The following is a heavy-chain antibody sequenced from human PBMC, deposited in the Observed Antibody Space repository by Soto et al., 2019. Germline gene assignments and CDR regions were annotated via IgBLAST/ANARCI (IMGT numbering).Heavy chain of an antibody. Sequence: ASVKVSCKASGGTFSSYAISWVRQAPGQGLEWMGGIIPIFGTANYAQKFQGRVTITADESTSTAYMELSSLRSEDTAVYYCAKGGPFYEILTGGSFEIWGQGTVVTVSS. CDR1: GGTFSSYA. V-gene: IGHV1-69*13. CDR3: AKGGPFYEILTGGSFEI. J-gene: IGHJ3*02. CDR2: IIPIFGTA. D-gene: IGHD3-9*01.